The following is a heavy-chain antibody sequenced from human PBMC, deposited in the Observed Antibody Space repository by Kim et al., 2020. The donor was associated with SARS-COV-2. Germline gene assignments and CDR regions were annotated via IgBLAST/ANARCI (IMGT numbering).Heavy chain of an antibody. J-gene: IGHJ4*02. D-gene: IGHD3-16*01. CDR3: AKGLWLAEKGDDY. CDR1: GFTFSDYG. CDR2: ISISGAKI. V-gene: IGHV3-23*01. Sequence: GGSLRLSCVASGFTFSDYGMTWVRQAPGKGLKWVSSISISGAKIYYADSVKGRSTISRDNFKNTLHLQMDNLRAEDTAVYFCAKGLWLAEKGDDYCVQGT.